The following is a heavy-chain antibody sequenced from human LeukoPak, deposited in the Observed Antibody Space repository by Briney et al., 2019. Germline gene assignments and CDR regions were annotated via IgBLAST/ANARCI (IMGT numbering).Heavy chain of an antibody. CDR3: ARRASYSSSWFSNWFDP. V-gene: IGHV4-39*01. Sequence: SETLSLTCTVSGGSISSSSYYWGWIRQPPGKGLEWIGSIYYSGSTYYNPPLKSRVTISVDTSKNQFSLKLSSVTAADTAVYYCARRASYSSSWFSNWFDPWGQGTLVTVSS. CDR2: IYYSGST. D-gene: IGHD6-13*01. CDR1: GGSISSSSYY. J-gene: IGHJ5*02.